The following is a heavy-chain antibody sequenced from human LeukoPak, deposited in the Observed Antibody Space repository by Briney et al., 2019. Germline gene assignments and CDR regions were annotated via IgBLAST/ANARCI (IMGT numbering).Heavy chain of an antibody. Sequence: PSETLSLTCTVSGASIGSYYWSWIRQPPGKGLEWIGYIYYSGSTNYNPSLKSRVTISVDTSKNHFSLKLSSVTAADTAVYYCARDWIAVAGIAHWGQGTLVTVSS. D-gene: IGHD6-19*01. V-gene: IGHV4-59*01. CDR2: IYYSGST. CDR1: GASIGSYY. J-gene: IGHJ5*02. CDR3: ARDWIAVAGIAH.